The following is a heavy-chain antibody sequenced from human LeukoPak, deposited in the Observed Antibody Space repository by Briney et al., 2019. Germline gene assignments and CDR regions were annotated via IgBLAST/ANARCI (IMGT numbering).Heavy chain of an antibody. V-gene: IGHV3-30*18. CDR2: ISYDGSNK. CDR3: AKDRYYYDSSLI. CDR1: GFTFSSYG. Sequence: GGSLRLSCAASGFTFSSYGMHWVRQAPGKGLEWVAVISYDGSNKYYADSVKGRFTISRDNSKNTLYLQMNSLRAEDTAVYYCAKDRYYYDSSLIWGQGTMVTVSS. D-gene: IGHD3-22*01. J-gene: IGHJ3*02.